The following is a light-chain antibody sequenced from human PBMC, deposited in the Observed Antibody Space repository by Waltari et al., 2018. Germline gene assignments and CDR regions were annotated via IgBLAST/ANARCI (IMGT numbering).Light chain of an antibody. CDR2: DVS. V-gene: IGLV2-14*03. J-gene: IGLJ2*01. CDR1: SSYIGGYNH. Sequence: QSALPQPASVSGSPGQSITISSTGTSSYIGGYNHVSWYQQHPGKAPKLMIYDVSNRPSGVSNRFSGSKSGNTASLTISGLQAEDEVDYYCSSYTSSSTVVFGGGTKLTVL. CDR3: SSYTSSSTVV.